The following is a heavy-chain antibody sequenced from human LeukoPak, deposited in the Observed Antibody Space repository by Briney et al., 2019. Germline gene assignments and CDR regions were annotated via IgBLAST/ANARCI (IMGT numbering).Heavy chain of an antibody. CDR3: AKQYYYDSSGYYWGDYFDY. J-gene: IGHJ4*02. V-gene: IGHV3-23*01. Sequence: GGSLRLSCVASGFTFSNYAMSWVRQAPGKGLEWVSVISGSGGSTYYADSVKGRLTVSRDNSKNTLYLQMNSLRAEDTAVYYCAKQYYYDSSGYYWGDYFDYWGQGTLVTVSS. D-gene: IGHD3-22*01. CDR1: GFTFSNYA. CDR2: ISGSGGST.